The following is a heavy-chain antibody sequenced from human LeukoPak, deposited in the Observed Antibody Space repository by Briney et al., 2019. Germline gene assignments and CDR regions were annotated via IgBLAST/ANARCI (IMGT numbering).Heavy chain of an antibody. J-gene: IGHJ5*02. CDR1: GFTFSSYS. D-gene: IGHD3-3*01. CDR2: ISGVGISGTSSTI. Sequence: PGGSLRLSCAASGFTFSSYSMNWVRQSPGKGLEWVSYISGVGISGTSSTIHYADSVKGRFTISRDNDKNSVYLQMNNVRDEDTAVYYCARDRDYDFWSGYWALDPWGQGTLVTVSS. CDR3: ARDRDYDFWSGYWALDP. V-gene: IGHV3-48*02.